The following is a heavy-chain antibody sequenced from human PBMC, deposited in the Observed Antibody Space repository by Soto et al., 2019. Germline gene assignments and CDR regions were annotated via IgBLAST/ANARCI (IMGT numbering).Heavy chain of an antibody. J-gene: IGHJ4*02. Sequence: SLRLSCAASGFTFSSYSMNWVRQAPGKGLEWVSSISSSSSYIYYADSVKGRFTISRDNAKNSLYLQMNSLRAEDTAVYYCARDYYDSSGSLGYWGQGTLVTVSS. D-gene: IGHD3-22*01. V-gene: IGHV3-21*01. CDR2: ISSSSSYI. CDR1: GFTFSSYS. CDR3: ARDYYDSSGSLGY.